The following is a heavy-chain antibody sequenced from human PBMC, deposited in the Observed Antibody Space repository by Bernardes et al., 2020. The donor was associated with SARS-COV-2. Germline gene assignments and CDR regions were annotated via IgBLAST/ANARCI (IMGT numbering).Heavy chain of an antibody. CDR2: INSDGSVI. CDR1: GFSFSNAW. CDR3: ARAGQFYFEY. V-gene: IGHV3-74*01. J-gene: IGHJ4*02. Sequence: VGSLSLSCAASGFSFSNAWVHWVRQTPGKGLVWVSRINSDGSVIDYADSVKGRFTISRDNAKNTLYLQMNSLRVDDTAVYYCARAGQFYFEYWGQGTLVTVSS.